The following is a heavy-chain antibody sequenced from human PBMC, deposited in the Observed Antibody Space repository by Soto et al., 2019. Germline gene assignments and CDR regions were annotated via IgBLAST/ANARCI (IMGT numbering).Heavy chain of an antibody. D-gene: IGHD2-2*01. Sequence: EVQLVESGGGLVQPGGSLRLSCAASGFTFSSYSINWVRQAPGKGLEWVSYISSSSSTIYYADSVKGRFTISRDNAKNSLYLQMKSLRAEDTAVYYCARDQVVVVPAAMLFWGQGTLVTVSS. CDR3: ARDQVVVVPAAMLF. CDR2: ISSSSSTI. J-gene: IGHJ4*02. CDR1: GFTFSSYS. V-gene: IGHV3-48*01.